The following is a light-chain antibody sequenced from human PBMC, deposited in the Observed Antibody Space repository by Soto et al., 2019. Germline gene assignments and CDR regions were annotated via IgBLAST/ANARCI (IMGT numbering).Light chain of an antibody. Sequence: EIVLTQSPGTLSLSPGERATLSCRASQSVSSSYLAWYQQKPGQAPRLLIYDASSRATGIPDRFSGSGSGTDFTLTISRLEPEDFAVYYCQRYGSSPLFTFGPGTKVDIK. V-gene: IGKV3-20*01. CDR3: QRYGSSPLFT. CDR1: QSVSSSY. J-gene: IGKJ3*01. CDR2: DAS.